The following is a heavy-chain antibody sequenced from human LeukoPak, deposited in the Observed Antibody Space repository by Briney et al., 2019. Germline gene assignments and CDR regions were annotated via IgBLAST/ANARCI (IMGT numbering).Heavy chain of an antibody. J-gene: IGHJ4*02. Sequence: GESLKISCKASGYTFTSYDINWVRQATGQGLEWMGWMNPNSGNTGYAQEFQGRVTMTRNTSISTAFMELSSLRFEDTAVFYCARRYCSSTSCHYFDYWGQGTLVTVSS. D-gene: IGHD2-2*01. CDR1: GYTFTSYD. CDR3: ARRYCSSTSCHYFDY. V-gene: IGHV1-8*01. CDR2: MNPNSGNT.